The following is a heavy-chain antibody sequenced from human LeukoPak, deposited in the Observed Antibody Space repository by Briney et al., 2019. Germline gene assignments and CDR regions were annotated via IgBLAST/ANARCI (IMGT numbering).Heavy chain of an antibody. CDR1: GFTVSGNY. Sequence: GGSLRLSCAASGFTVSGNYMSWVRQAPGKGLEWVSVIFSGGATYHADSVQGRFTISRDNSKNTLYLQMNSLRAEDTAVYYCAKGNGSVGCAFDIWGQGTLVTVSS. CDR2: IFSGGAT. CDR3: AKGNGSVGCAFDI. J-gene: IGHJ3*02. V-gene: IGHV3-53*01. D-gene: IGHD1-1*01.